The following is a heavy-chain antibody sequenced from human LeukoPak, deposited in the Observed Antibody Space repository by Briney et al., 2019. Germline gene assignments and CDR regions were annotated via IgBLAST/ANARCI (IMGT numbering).Heavy chain of an antibody. J-gene: IGHJ6*02. Sequence: ASVKVSCKASGYTFTSYGISWVRQAPGQGLGWMGWISAYNGNTNYAQKLQGRVTMTTDTSTSTAYMELRSLRSDDTAVYYCASYPFYGSGRNYYYYYGMDVWGQGTTVTVSS. CDR2: ISAYNGNT. D-gene: IGHD3-10*01. V-gene: IGHV1-18*01. CDR3: ASYPFYGSGRNYYYYYGMDV. CDR1: GYTFTSYG.